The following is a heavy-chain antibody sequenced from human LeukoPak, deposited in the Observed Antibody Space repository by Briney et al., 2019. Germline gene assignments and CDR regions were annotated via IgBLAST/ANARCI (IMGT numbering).Heavy chain of an antibody. CDR2: VYYVGST. CDR1: GASIRSHH. J-gene: IGHJ4*02. Sequence: SETLSLTCTVSGASIRSHHWTWIRQPPGKGVEWIGNVYYVGSTSYSPSLKSRVTISLDTSKNQSSLEMNSVTAADTAVYYCARSGDSSAYYSFWGQGILVTVSS. V-gene: IGHV4-59*11. D-gene: IGHD3-22*01. CDR3: ARSGDSSAYYSF.